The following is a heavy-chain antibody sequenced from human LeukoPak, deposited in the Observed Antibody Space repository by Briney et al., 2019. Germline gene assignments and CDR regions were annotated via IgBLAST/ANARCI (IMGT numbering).Heavy chain of an antibody. CDR1: GFTFSSYG. CDR2: IRYDGSNE. CDR3: AKDLKFFDY. V-gene: IGHV3-30*02. Sequence: GGSLRLSCAASGFTFSSYGMHWVRQAPGKGVEGVAFIRYDGSNEYYVDSVKGRFTISRDNSKNTLYLQMNSLRTEDTAVYYCAKDLKFFDYWGQGTLVTVSS. J-gene: IGHJ4*02.